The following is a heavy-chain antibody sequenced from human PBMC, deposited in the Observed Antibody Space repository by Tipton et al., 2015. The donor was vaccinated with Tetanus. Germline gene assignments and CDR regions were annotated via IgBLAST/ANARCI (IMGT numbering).Heavy chain of an antibody. CDR2: IDPSDSYT. Sequence: QLVQSGAEVKKPGESLRISCKGSGYSFTSYWISWVRQMPGKGLEWMGRIDPSDSYTNYSPSFQGHVTISADKSISTAYLQWSSLKASDTAMYYCAGHQAVAGTQPLFDYWGQGTLVTVSS. J-gene: IGHJ4*02. V-gene: IGHV5-10-1*01. CDR1: GYSFTSYW. CDR3: AGHQAVAGTQPLFDY. D-gene: IGHD6-19*01.